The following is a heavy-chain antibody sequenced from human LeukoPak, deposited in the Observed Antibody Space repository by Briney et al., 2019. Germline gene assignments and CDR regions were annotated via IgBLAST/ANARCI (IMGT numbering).Heavy chain of an antibody. CDR2: IYYSGNT. CDR3: ARPRSLAAPFSWFYP. J-gene: IGHJ5*02. CDR1: GGSISTSSYY. Sequence: SETLSLTCTVSGGSISTSSYYWAWIRQPPGKGLEWIGSIYYSGNTYYNSSLESRVTISVDTSDKHFSLELTSVTAADTAVYYCARPRSLAAPFSWFYPCGQGTLVIVSS. D-gene: IGHD6-25*01. V-gene: IGHV4-39*01.